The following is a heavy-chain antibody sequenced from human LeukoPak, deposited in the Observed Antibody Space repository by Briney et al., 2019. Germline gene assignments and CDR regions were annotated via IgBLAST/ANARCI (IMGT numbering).Heavy chain of an antibody. CDR2: IYSGGNT. CDR1: GFTVSDNF. V-gene: IGHV3-66*01. D-gene: IGHD1-26*01. CDR3: ARWEPGIRDAFDI. Sequence: GGSLRLSCAASGFTVSDNFITWVRQAPGKGLEWVSVIYSGGNTYYADSVKGRFIISRDNSKNTLYLQMNSLRAEDTAVYYCARWEPGIRDAFDIWGQGTMVTVYS. J-gene: IGHJ3*02.